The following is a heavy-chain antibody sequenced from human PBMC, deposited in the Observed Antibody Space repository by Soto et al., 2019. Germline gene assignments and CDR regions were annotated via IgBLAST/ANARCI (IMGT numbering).Heavy chain of an antibody. J-gene: IGHJ4*02. CDR3: AKELGIAAELDY. CDR1: GFTFSSYG. Sequence: QVQLVESGGGVVQPGRSLRLSCAASGFTFSSYGMHWVRQAPGKGLEWVAVISYDGSNKYYADSVQGRFTISRDNSKNTLYLQMNSLRAEDTAVYYCAKELGIAAELDYWGQGTLVTVSS. CDR2: ISYDGSNK. V-gene: IGHV3-30*18. D-gene: IGHD6-13*01.